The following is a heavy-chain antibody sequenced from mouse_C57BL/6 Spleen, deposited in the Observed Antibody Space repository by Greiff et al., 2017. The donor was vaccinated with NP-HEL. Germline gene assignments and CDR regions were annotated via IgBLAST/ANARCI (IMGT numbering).Heavy chain of an antibody. D-gene: IGHD2-5*01. V-gene: IGHV3-6*01. Sequence: DVKLQESGPGLVKPSQSLSLTCSVTGYSITSGYYWNWIRQFPGNKLEWMGYISYDGSNNYNPSLKNRISITRDTSKNQFFLKLNSVTTEDTATYYCAREGYSNPFAYWGQGTLVTVSA. CDR2: ISYDGSN. CDR3: AREGYSNPFAY. J-gene: IGHJ3*01. CDR1: GYSITSGYY.